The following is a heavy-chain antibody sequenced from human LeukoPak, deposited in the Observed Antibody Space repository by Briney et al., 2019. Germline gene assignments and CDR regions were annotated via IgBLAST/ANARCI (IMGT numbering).Heavy chain of an antibody. V-gene: IGHV3-73*01. CDR3: TTPNEGNWFDP. Sequence: PGGSLRLSCAASGFTSSDSAIHWVRQAPGKGLEWVGRIRDKGYGHATAYAASVKGRFTLSRDDSKNTAYLQMNSLKTEDTALYYCTTPNEGNWFDPWGQGALVTVSS. CDR2: IRDKGYGHAT. CDR1: GFTSSDSA. J-gene: IGHJ5*02. D-gene: IGHD2-8*01.